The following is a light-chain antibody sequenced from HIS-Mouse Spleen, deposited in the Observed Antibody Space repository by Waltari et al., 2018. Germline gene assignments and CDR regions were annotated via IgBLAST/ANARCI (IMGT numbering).Light chain of an antibody. CDR2: EGS. CDR3: YSTDSSGNHRV. Sequence: SYELTQPPSVSVSPGQTARITCSGDAFPKKYVYWYQQTSGQAPVLGIYEGSKRPSGIPGGFSGSSSGTMATLTISGAQVEDEADYYCYSTDSSGNHRVFGGGTKLTVL. CDR1: AFPKKY. V-gene: IGLV3-10*01. J-gene: IGLJ2*01.